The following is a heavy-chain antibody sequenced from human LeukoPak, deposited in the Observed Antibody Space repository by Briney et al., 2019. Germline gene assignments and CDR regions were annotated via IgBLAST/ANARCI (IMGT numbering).Heavy chain of an antibody. CDR1: GFTFSSYA. J-gene: IGHJ4*02. CDR2: ISGSGGST. D-gene: IGHD2-2*01. V-gene: IGHV3-23*01. Sequence: GGSLRLSCAASGFTFSSYAMTWVRQAPGKGLEWVSAISGSGGSTYYADSVKGRFTIPRDNSKNTLYLQMNSLRAEDTAVYYCANFGCTSTSCLDYWGQGTLVTVSS. CDR3: ANFGCTSTSCLDY.